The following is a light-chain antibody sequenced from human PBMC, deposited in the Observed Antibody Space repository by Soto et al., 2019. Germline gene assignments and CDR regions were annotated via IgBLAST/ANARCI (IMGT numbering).Light chain of an antibody. J-gene: IGKJ2*01. CDR1: QGIRDY. CDR2: AAS. CDR3: QHYDSVSYT. V-gene: IGKV1-27*01. Sequence: DIQMTQSPSSLSASVGHRVTITCRANQGIRDYLAWYQLRPGKVPKVLIYAASTLQSGVPSRFRGSGSGTDFTLTISSLQPEDAGTYYCQHYDSVSYTFGQGTKLEIK.